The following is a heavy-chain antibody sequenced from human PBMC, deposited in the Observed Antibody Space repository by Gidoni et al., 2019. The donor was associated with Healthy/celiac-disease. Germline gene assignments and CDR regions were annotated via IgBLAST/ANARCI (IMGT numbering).Heavy chain of an antibody. D-gene: IGHD4-17*01. CDR1: GGSFSGYY. CDR3: ARATTVTTDGTGALLYYYYGMDV. Sequence: QVQLQQWGAGLLKPSETLSLTCAVYGGSFSGYYWSWIRQPPGKGLEWIGEINHSGSTNYNPSLKSRVTISVDTSKNQFSLKLSSVTAADTAVYYCARATTVTTDGTGALLYYYYGMDVWGQGTTVTVSS. CDR2: INHSGST. J-gene: IGHJ6*02. V-gene: IGHV4-34*01.